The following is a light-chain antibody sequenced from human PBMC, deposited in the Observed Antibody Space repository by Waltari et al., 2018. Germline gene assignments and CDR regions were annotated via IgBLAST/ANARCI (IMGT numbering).Light chain of an antibody. CDR1: NFGSKS. J-gene: IGLJ3*02. CDR3: QVRGGADDFWV. V-gene: IGLV3-21*02. CDR2: DDS. Sequence: SYVLTQPPSVSVAPGQTASVTCTGSNFGSKSVHWYQQRPGQAPVLVVSDDSDRPSGIPDRFSGSKSGHTATLSISGVEAGDEADFYCQVRGGADDFWVFGGGTRLTVL.